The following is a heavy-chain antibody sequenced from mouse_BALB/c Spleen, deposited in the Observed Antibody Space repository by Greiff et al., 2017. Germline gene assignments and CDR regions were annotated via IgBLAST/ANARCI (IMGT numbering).Heavy chain of an antibody. V-gene: IGHV5-4*02. CDR3: ARDQGRWLPYAMDY. CDR2: ISDGGSYT. D-gene: IGHD2-2*01. Sequence: EVQGVESGGGLVKPGGSLKLSCAASGFTFSDYYMYWVRQTPEKRLEWVATISDGGSYTYYPDSVKGRFTISRDNAKNNLYLQMSSLKSEDTAMYYCARDQGRWLPYAMDYWGQGTSVTVSS. J-gene: IGHJ4*01. CDR1: GFTFSDYY.